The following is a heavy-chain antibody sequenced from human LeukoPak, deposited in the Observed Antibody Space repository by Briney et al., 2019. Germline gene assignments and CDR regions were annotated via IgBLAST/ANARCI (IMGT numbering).Heavy chain of an antibody. J-gene: IGHJ4*02. CDR1: GGSFSGYY. D-gene: IGHD6-13*01. CDR3: ARGNSWQQPPLAYFDY. Sequence: SETLSLTCAVYGGSFSGYYWSWIRQPPGKGLEWSGEINHSGSTNYNPSLKSRVTISVDTSKNQFSLKLSSVTAADTAVYYCARGNSWQQPPLAYFDYWGQGTLVTVSS. CDR2: INHSGST. V-gene: IGHV4-34*01.